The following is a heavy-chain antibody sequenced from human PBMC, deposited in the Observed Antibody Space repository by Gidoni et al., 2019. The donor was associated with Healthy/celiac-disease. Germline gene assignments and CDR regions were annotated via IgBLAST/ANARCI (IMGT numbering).Heavy chain of an antibody. CDR2: ISYDGSNK. CDR3: ASGGGDYSPFDY. J-gene: IGHJ4*02. V-gene: IGHV3-30-3*01. D-gene: IGHD4-17*01. Sequence: QVQLVASGGVVVQRGRSLSLSCAASGFTFGSYAMPWVRTAPGKGLEWVAVISYDGSNKYYADSVKGRFTISRDNSKNTLYLQMNSLRAEDTAVYYCASGGGDYSPFDYWGQGTLVTVSS. CDR1: GFTFGSYA.